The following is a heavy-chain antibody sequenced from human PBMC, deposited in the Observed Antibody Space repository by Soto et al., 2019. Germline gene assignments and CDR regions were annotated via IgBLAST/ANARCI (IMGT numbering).Heavy chain of an antibody. CDR1: GYTFTSYY. CDR2: INPSGGSR. Sequence: ASVKVSCKASGYTFTSYYMHWVRQAPGQGLEWMGIINPSGGSRSYAQKFQGRVTMTRDTSTSTVYMELSSLRSEDTAVYYCARGLYDILTGYDIYYFDYWGQGTRVTVSS. D-gene: IGHD3-9*01. J-gene: IGHJ4*02. CDR3: ARGLYDILTGYDIYYFDY. V-gene: IGHV1-46*01.